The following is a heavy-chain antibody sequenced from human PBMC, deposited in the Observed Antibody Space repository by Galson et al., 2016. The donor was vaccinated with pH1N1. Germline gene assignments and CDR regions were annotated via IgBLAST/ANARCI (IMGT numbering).Heavy chain of an antibody. V-gene: IGHV3-23*01. D-gene: IGHD3-16*01. CDR1: GFTFSTFA. CDR2: ISGNGGSP. Sequence: SLRLSCAASGFTFSTFAMIWVRQAPGKGLEWVSVISGNGGSPFYADSVKGRFTISRDNSKNTLFLQMNSLSVEDTALYYCAKGGSPQTPNDAFDVWGQGSMVTVSS. CDR3: AKGGSPQTPNDAFDV. J-gene: IGHJ3*01.